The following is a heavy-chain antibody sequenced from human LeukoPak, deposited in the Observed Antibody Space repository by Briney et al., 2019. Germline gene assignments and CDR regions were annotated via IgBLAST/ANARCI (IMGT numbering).Heavy chain of an antibody. CDR2: IIPIFGTA. V-gene: IGHV1-69*13. CDR3: ARDQGGLAVATYGMDV. CDR1: GGTFSSYA. D-gene: IGHD6-19*01. J-gene: IGHJ6*02. Sequence: ASVKVSCKASGGTFSSYAISWVRQAPGQGLEWMGGIIPIFGTASYAQKFQGRVTITADESTSTAYMELSSLRSEDTAVYYCARDQGGLAVATYGMDVWGQGTTVTVSS.